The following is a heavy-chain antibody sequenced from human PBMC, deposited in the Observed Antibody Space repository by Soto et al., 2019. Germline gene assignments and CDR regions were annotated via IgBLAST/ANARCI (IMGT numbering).Heavy chain of an antibody. CDR1: GGSISSGGYY. CDR2: IYYSGST. D-gene: IGHD2-8*01. CDR3: AGVSDMLYTSEYYFDY. V-gene: IGHV4-31*03. Sequence: PSETLSLTCTVSGGSISSGGYYWSWIRQHPGKGLEWIGYIYYSGSTYYNPSLKSRVTISVDTSKNQFSLKLSSVTAADTALFYCAGVSDMLYTSEYYFDYWGQGTLVTVSS. J-gene: IGHJ4*02.